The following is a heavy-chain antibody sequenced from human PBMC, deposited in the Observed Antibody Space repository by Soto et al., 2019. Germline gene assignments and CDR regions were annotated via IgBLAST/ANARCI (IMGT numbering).Heavy chain of an antibody. CDR1: GYTFINHY. D-gene: IGHD6-13*01. Sequence: QVRLVQSGAEVKKPGASVKLSCKASGYTFINHYIHWVRQAPGQGLEWMGIFNPTSGSTNYAQKFQGRVTLTMDTSTRTVYMELSSLRFDDTAVYYCARDLAAGDYWGQGTLVTVSS. CDR2: FNPTSGST. J-gene: IGHJ4*02. V-gene: IGHV1-46*01. CDR3: ARDLAAGDY.